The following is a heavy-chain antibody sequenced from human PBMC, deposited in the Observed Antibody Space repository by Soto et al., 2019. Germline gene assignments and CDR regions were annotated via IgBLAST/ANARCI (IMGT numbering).Heavy chain of an antibody. CDR3: ARDKGSSTVVSGISQEGYFDS. CDR2: ISYDGSNA. Sequence: QVQLVESGGGVVQPGRSLRLSCAASGFTFSIFGMHWVRQAPGKGLEWAAIISYDGSNAYYADSVRGRFTISRDNSKNTVYLQMNSLRAEDTAVYYCARDKGSSTVVSGISQEGYFDSWGQGTLVTVSS. D-gene: IGHD6-19*01. CDR1: GFTFSIFG. J-gene: IGHJ4*02. V-gene: IGHV3-33*01.